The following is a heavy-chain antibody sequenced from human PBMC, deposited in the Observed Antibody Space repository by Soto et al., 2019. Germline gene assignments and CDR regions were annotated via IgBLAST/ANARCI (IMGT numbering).Heavy chain of an antibody. CDR2: IYSSGNA. CDR1: LDSISNSY. Sequence: SATRSLTCSVSLDSISNSYWTWIRPPAGKGLEWIGHIYSSGNANYNPSLKSRVTMSLDTSKNQFSLSLKSVTAADTAIYYCAKGRGFYSDNYFDPWGQGTQVTVSS. CDR3: AKGRGFYSDNYFDP. D-gene: IGHD3-22*01. J-gene: IGHJ5*02. V-gene: IGHV4-4*07.